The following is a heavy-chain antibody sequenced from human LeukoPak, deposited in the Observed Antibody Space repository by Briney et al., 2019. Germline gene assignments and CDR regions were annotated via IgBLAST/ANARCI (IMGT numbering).Heavy chain of an antibody. CDR2: IRSKANSYAT. CDR3: AKGGLVHRFDP. D-gene: IGHD3-16*01. J-gene: IGHJ5*02. CDR1: GFTFSGSA. Sequence: GGSLRLSCAASGFTFSGSAMHWVRQASGKGLEWVGRIRSKANSYATAYAASVKGRFTISRDNSKNTLYMQMNSLRADDTAVYYCAKGGLVHRFDPWGQGTLVTVSS. V-gene: IGHV3-73*01.